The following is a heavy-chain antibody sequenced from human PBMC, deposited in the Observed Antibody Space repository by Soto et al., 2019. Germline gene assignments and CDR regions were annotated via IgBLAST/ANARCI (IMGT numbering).Heavy chain of an antibody. Sequence: GESLKISCQASGYSFTAYWITWVRQMPGKGLEWMARIDPSDSYVDYSPSFRGHVTFSVDRSITTVYLQWNRLKASDSAMYFCTRRASSSFYHFDFWGQGALVTVSS. CDR2: IDPSDSYV. V-gene: IGHV5-10-1*01. D-gene: IGHD2-2*01. CDR1: GYSFTAYW. J-gene: IGHJ4*02. CDR3: TRRASSSFYHFDF.